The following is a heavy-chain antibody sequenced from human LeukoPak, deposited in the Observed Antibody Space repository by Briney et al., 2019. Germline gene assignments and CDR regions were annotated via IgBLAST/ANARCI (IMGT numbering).Heavy chain of an antibody. CDR3: AKDLTTLGYYYGMDV. CDR1: GFAFSSYA. J-gene: IGHJ6*02. D-gene: IGHD4-11*01. V-gene: IGHV3-23*01. Sequence: GGSLRLSCAASGFAFSSYAMSWVRQAPGKGLEWVSAISGSGGSTYYADSVKGRFTISRDNSKNTLYLQMNSLRAEDTAVYYCAKDLTTLGYYYGMDVWGQGTTVTVSS. CDR2: ISGSGGST.